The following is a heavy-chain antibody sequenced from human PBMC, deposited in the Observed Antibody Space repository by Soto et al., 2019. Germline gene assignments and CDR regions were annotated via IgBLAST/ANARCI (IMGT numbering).Heavy chain of an antibody. V-gene: IGHV3-21*01. J-gene: IGHJ6*02. Sequence: EVQLVESGGGLVKPGGSLRLSCAASGFTFSSYSMNWVRQAPGKGLEWVSSISSSSSYIYYADSVKGRFTISRDNAKNSLYLQMNSLRADDTAVYYCASYCTNGVCPPDYYYYGMDVWGQGTTVTVSS. CDR3: ASYCTNGVCPPDYYYYGMDV. CDR2: ISSSSSYI. D-gene: IGHD2-8*01. CDR1: GFTFSSYS.